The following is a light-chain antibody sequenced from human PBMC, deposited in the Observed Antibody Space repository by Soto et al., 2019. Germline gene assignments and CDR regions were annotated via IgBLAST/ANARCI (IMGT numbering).Light chain of an antibody. CDR3: SSYAGSSIV. V-gene: IGLV2-14*01. CDR2: EVS. Sequence: QSVLTQPASVSGSPGQSITISCTGTSSDVDAYDYVSWYQQYSGQAPKLIIYEVSNRPSGVSNRFSGSKSGNTASLTVSGLQAEDEADYYCSSYAGSSIVFGTGTKLTVL. CDR1: SSDVDAYDY. J-gene: IGLJ1*01.